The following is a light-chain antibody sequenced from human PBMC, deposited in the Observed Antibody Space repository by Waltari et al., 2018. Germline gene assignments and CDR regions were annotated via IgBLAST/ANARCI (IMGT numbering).Light chain of an antibody. J-gene: IGKJ2*01. CDR1: QSLVQRDGNTH. Sequence: DVVMTQSPLSLPVTLGQAASISCNSSQSLVQRDGNTHLTWFQQRPGQSPRRLIYRVFNRDSGVPDRFSGSGSGTDFTLKISRVEAEDVGVYYCMQGTHWPYTFGQGTKLDIK. CDR3: MQGTHWPYT. V-gene: IGKV2-30*02. CDR2: RVF.